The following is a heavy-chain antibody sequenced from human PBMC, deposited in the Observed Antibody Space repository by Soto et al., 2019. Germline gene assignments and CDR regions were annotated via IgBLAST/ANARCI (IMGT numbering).Heavy chain of an antibody. Sequence: GGSLRLSCAASGFTFSSYSMNWVRQAPGKGLEWVSYISSSSSTIYYADSVKGRFTISRDNAKNSLYLQMNSLRDEDTAVYYCARDSPTLPPRLYHFDYWGQGTLVTVYS. D-gene: IGHD2-15*01. CDR2: ISSSSSTI. CDR1: GFTFSSYS. CDR3: ARDSPTLPPRLYHFDY. V-gene: IGHV3-48*02. J-gene: IGHJ4*02.